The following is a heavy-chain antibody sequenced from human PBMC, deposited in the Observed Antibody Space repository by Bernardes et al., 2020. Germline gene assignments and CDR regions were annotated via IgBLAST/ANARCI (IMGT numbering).Heavy chain of an antibody. Sequence: GGPLRSSCAAAGFTFRTYWMSWVRQAPGKGLEWVAQISQDGSESNYADSVKARFDISRDNAKNSLFLHMNSLGAEDTAVYYCVRDPGRIPFYGMDVWGKGTTVTVSS. CDR1: GFTFRTYW. V-gene: IGHV3-7*01. CDR2: ISQDGSES. CDR3: VRDPGRIPFYGMDV. J-gene: IGHJ6*04. D-gene: IGHD3-3*01.